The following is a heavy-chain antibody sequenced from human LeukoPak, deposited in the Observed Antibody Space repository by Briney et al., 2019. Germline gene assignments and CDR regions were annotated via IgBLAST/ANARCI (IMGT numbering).Heavy chain of an antibody. J-gene: IGHJ4*02. D-gene: IGHD3-22*01. Sequence: GGSLRRSCAASGFTLSNAWMSWVRQAPGKGLEWVGRIKSKTDGGTTDYAAPVKGRFTISRDDSKNTLYLQMNSLKTEDTAVYYCTTDPYYYDSSGYYYWGQGTLVTVSS. V-gene: IGHV3-15*01. CDR1: GFTLSNAW. CDR2: IKSKTDGGTT. CDR3: TTDPYYYDSSGYYY.